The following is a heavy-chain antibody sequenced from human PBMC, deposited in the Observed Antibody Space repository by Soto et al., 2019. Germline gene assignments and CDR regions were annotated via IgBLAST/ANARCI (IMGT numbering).Heavy chain of an antibody. D-gene: IGHD3-10*01. CDR3: ARESYYGSGNFSTGGITYFDY. CDR2: ISAYNGNT. Sequence: ASVKVSCKASGYTFISYGFSWVRQAPGQGLEWVGWISAYNGNTNYAQKLQDRVTMTTDTSTSTAYMELRSLRSDDTAVYFCARESYYGSGNFSTGGITYFDYWGQGTLVTVPQ. V-gene: IGHV1-18*01. CDR1: GYTFISYG. J-gene: IGHJ4*02.